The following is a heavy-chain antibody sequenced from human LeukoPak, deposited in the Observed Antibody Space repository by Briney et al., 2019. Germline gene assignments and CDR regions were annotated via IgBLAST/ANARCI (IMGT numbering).Heavy chain of an antibody. V-gene: IGHV4-59*08. J-gene: IGHJ1*01. CDR1: GGSIRGYF. CDR2: IFHTGST. Sequence: SETLSLTFTVSGGSIRGYFWSWIRQPPGEGLELVAHIFHTGSTTYNPSLKSRLTISVDTSNQVSLKLRSVTAADTAVYYCARHEPRGTYPLQDWGQGTLVTVSS. CDR3: ARHEPRGTYPLQD. D-gene: IGHD1-26*01.